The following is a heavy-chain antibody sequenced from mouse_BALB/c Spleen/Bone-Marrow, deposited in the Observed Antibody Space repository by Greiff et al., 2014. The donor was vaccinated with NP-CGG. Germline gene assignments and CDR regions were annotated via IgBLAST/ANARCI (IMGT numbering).Heavy chain of an antibody. V-gene: IGHV1-54*01. CDR1: GYDFSNYL. D-gene: IGHD2-3*01. CDR2: INPGSGNS. J-gene: IGHJ2*02. CDR3: ARHDGYLDY. Sequence: QVQLQQSGAELVRPGTSVKVSCKASGYDFSNYLIEWVKQRPGQGLEWIGVINPGSGNSNYNESFKGKATLTADKSSSTAYIHLNSLTSDDSAVYFCARHDGYLDYWGQGTSLTVAS.